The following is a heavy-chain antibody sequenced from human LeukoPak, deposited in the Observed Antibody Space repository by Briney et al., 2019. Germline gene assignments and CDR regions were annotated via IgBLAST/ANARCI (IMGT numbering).Heavy chain of an antibody. CDR3: ARRAVAGTVDY. V-gene: IGHV3-11*01. Sequence: GGSLRLSCAASGFTFSDYYMSWIRQAPGKGLEWVSYISSSGSTIYYAGSVKGRFTISRDNAKNSLYLQMNSLRAEDTAVYYCARRAVAGTVDYWGQGTLVTVSS. D-gene: IGHD6-19*01. CDR1: GFTFSDYY. CDR2: ISSSGSTI. J-gene: IGHJ4*02.